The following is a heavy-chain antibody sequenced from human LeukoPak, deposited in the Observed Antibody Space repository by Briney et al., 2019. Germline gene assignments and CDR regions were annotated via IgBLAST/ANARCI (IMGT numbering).Heavy chain of an antibody. CDR3: AKDRVVMESSFDY. J-gene: IGHJ4*02. CDR1: GFTFVEYA. V-gene: IGHV3-43*02. CDR2: ISGDGGST. Sequence: PGGSLRLSCAASGFTFVEYAMHWGRQAPGKGLGWVSLISGDGGSTYYADSVKGRFTISPDNSKNSLYLQMNSLRTEDTALYYCAKDRVVMESSFDYWGQGTLVTVPS. D-gene: IGHD3-22*01.